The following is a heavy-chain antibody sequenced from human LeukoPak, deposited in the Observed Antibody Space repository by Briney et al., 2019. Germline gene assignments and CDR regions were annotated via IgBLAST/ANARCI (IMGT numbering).Heavy chain of an antibody. D-gene: IGHD6-13*01. CDR3: ARPIAAAGLWFYYMDV. Sequence: SETLSLTCTVSGGSISSSRDYWGWIRQPPGKGLEWIGNMYYSGNTYYNPSLKSRVTISLDTSKNQVSLKLTSVTAADTAVYYCARPIAAAGLWFYYMDVWGKGTTVTVSS. J-gene: IGHJ6*03. CDR1: GGSISSSRDY. CDR2: MYYSGNT. V-gene: IGHV4-39*07.